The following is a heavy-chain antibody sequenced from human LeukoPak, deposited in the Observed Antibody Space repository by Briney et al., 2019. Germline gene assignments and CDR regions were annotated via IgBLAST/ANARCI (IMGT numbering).Heavy chain of an antibody. V-gene: IGHV3-30-3*01. CDR1: GFTFSSYA. D-gene: IGHD3-22*01. CDR2: ISYDGSNK. CDR3: ARDDSSGYYYEPPSHFDY. Sequence: GGSLRLSCAASGFTFSSYAMHWVRQAPGKGLEWVAVISYDGSNKYYADSVKGRFTISRDNSKNTLYLQMNSLRAEDTAVYYCARDDSSGYYYEPPSHFDYWGQGTLVTVSS. J-gene: IGHJ4*02.